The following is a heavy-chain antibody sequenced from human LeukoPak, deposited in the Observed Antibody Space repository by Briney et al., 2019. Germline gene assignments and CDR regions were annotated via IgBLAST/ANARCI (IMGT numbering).Heavy chain of an antibody. Sequence: GGSLRLSCAASGFTFRSYALSWVRQAPGKGLEWVSAISESGGTRNYVDSVKGRFTFPRDNSKNTLYLQMNSLRAEDTAVYYCAGGTGLPPANYFYYGMDVWGQGTTVTVSS. CDR1: GFTFRSYA. J-gene: IGHJ6*02. D-gene: IGHD3/OR15-3a*01. CDR2: ISESGGTR. CDR3: AGGTGLPPANYFYYGMDV. V-gene: IGHV3-23*01.